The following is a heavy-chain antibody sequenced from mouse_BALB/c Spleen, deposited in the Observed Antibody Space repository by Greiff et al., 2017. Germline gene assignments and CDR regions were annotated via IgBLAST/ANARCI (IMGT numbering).Heavy chain of an antibody. J-gene: IGHJ2*01. CDR2: IWAGGST. CDR1: GFSLTSYG. V-gene: IGHV2-9*02. CDR3: AKDRQDGVDY. Sequence: QVQLKESGPGLVAPSQSLSITCTVSGFSLTSYGVHWVRQHPGKGLEWLGVIWAGGSTNYNSALMARLSISKDNSKGQVFLKMNSLQTDDTAMYYCAKDRQDGVDYWGQGTTLTVSS.